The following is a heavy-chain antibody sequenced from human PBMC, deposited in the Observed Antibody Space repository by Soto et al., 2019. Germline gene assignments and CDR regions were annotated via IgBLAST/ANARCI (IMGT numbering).Heavy chain of an antibody. CDR1: GFTFSGYY. CDR3: TKDDGYNDSTYYHYFGMDV. CDR2: ISYDGSTE. V-gene: IGHV3-30*18. J-gene: IGHJ6*02. Sequence: PGGSLRLSCAASGFTFSGYYMHWVRQAPGKGLEWVAVISYDGSTEYYADSVKGRFTTSRDNSANRPFLQMNSLRPEDTAVYYCTKDDGYNDSTYYHYFGMDVWGQGTTVTVSS. D-gene: IGHD5-12*01.